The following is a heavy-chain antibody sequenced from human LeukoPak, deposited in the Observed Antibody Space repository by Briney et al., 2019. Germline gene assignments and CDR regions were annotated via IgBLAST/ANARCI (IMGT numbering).Heavy chain of an antibody. J-gene: IGHJ3*02. CDR1: GDSISDYY. CDR2: IYYSGST. V-gene: IGHV4-59*08. Sequence: SETLSLTCTVSGDSISDYYWNWIRQPPGKGLEWIGYIYYSGSTNYSPSLKSRVTISVDTSKNQFSLKLSSVTAADTGIYYCARRRKVPAQRAGDAFDIWGQGTMVTVST. CDR3: ARRRKVPAQRAGDAFDI. D-gene: IGHD2-21*02.